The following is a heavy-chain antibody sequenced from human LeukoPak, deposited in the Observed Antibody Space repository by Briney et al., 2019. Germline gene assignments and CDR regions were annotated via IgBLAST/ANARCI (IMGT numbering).Heavy chain of an antibody. CDR2: MNPNSGNT. CDR3: ARGVGRAYGSAGHYYYMDV. Sequence: GASVKVSCKASGYTFTSYDINWVRQATGQGLEWMGWMNPNSGNTGYAQKFQGRVTMTRNTSISTAYMELSSLRSEDTAVYYCARGVGRAYGSAGHYYYMDVWGKGTTVTISS. J-gene: IGHJ6*03. V-gene: IGHV1-8*01. CDR1: GYTFTSYD. D-gene: IGHD3-10*01.